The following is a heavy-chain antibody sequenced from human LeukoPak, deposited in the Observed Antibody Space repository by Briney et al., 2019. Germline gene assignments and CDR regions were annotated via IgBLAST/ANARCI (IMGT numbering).Heavy chain of an antibody. J-gene: IGHJ4*02. CDR3: ARLYVRHYFDY. D-gene: IGHD2/OR15-2a*01. CDR1: GFTFSSYA. V-gene: IGHV3-30*14. CDR2: ISYDGSNK. Sequence: GGSLRPSCAASGFTFSSYAMHWVRQAPGKGLEWVAVISYDGSNKYYADSVKGRFTISRDNSKNTLYLQMNSLRAEDTAVYYCARLYVRHYFDYWGQGTLVTVSS.